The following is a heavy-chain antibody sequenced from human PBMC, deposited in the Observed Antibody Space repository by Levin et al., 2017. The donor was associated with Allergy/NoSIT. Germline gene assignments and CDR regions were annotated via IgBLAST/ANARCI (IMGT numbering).Heavy chain of an antibody. CDR2: IYNTRGT. V-gene: IGHV4-61*08. D-gene: IGHD2/OR15-2a*01. CDR1: GGSVSSGDYY. CDR3: TRGSPFDY. Sequence: SQTLSLTCTVSGGSVSSGDYYWSWIRQPPGKGLEWIAYIYNTRGTNYNSSLKSRVTISVDTSKNKFSLSLSSVTAADTAVYYCTRGSPFDYWGQGTLVTVSS. J-gene: IGHJ4*02.